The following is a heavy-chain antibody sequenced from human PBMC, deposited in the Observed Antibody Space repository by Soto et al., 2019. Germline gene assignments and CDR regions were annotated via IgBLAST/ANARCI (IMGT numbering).Heavy chain of an antibody. CDR2: IRNKANTYTT. Sequence: EVLLVESGGGFVQPGGSLRLSCAASGFTFSAHYMDWVRQAPGKWLEWVGRIRNKANTYTTEYAASVQGRFTISRDDSKYSLFLQMNSLKTEDTAVYYCVRVARGGRGNRLLDYWGQGTLVTVSS. D-gene: IGHD3-16*01. CDR3: VRVARGGRGNRLLDY. J-gene: IGHJ4*02. CDR1: GFTFSAHY. V-gene: IGHV3-72*01.